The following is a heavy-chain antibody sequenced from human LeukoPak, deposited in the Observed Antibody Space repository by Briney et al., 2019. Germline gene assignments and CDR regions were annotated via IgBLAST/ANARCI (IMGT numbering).Heavy chain of an antibody. V-gene: IGHV3-74*01. CDR3: ARDGQWLAIDY. CDR2: INNDGSST. Sequence: GGSLRLSCAASGFIFSDHWMHWVRQAPGKGLVWLSRINNDGSSTIYADSAKGRFTFSRDNAENTLFLEMSSLRVEDTAVYYCARDGQWLAIDYWGQGALVTVSS. CDR1: GFIFSDHW. J-gene: IGHJ4*02. D-gene: IGHD6-19*01.